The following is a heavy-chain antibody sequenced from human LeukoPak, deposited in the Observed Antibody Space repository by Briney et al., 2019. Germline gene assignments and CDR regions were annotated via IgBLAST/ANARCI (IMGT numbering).Heavy chain of an antibody. CDR3: ARPSGYCGTSGCFGYFDY. J-gene: IGHJ4*02. CDR1: GGSISSSSYY. CDR2: IYYSGST. D-gene: IGHD2-2*01. Sequence: PSETLSLTCTVSGGSISSSSYYWGWIRQPPGKGLEWIGNIYYSGSTYYNPSLSSRVTVSIDTSKNQISLKLTSVTAADTAVYHCARPSGYCGTSGCFGYFDYWGQGILVTVSS. V-gene: IGHV4-39*01.